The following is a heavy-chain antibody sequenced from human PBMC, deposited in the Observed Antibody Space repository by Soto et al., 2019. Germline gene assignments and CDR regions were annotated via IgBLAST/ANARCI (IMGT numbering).Heavy chain of an antibody. V-gene: IGHV4-59*01. D-gene: IGHD6-6*01. Sequence: SESLSLTCSVSGGSMRNYYWNWIRQPPGRGLEWIGYVYHSGSTNYNPSLKSRVSMSVDVSRNHFSLTLHSVTAADTAVYFCTSSYSTSSSPDYWGQGTLVTVSS. J-gene: IGHJ4*02. CDR1: GGSMRNYY. CDR2: VYHSGST. CDR3: TSSYSTSSSPDY.